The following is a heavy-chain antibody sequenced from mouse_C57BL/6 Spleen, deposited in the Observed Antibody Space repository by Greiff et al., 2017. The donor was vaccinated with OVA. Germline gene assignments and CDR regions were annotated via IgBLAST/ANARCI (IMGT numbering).Heavy chain of an antibody. V-gene: IGHV1-53*01. CDR1: GYTFTSYW. J-gene: IGHJ3*01. CDR3: AQEWERNGNSWFAY. Sequence: QVQLQHPGTELVKPGASVKLSCKASGYTFTSYWMHWVKQRPGQGLEWIGNINPSNGGTNYNEKFKSKATLTVDKSSSTAYMQLSSLTSEDSAVYYCAQEWERNGNSWFAYWGQGTLVTVSA. CDR2: INPSNGGT. D-gene: IGHD2-1*01.